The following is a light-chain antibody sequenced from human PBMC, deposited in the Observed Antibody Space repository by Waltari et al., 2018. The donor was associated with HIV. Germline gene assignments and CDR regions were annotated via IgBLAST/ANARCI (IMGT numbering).Light chain of an antibody. Sequence: EIVLTQSPATLSLSPGERATLSCRASQSVSSYLAWYKHKPGPAPRLLIYDVSKRATGIPARFSGSGSGADFTLTISSLEPEDFAVYYCQQRSNLPLTFGGGTKVEIK. V-gene: IGKV3-11*01. J-gene: IGKJ4*01. CDR2: DVS. CDR3: QQRSNLPLT. CDR1: QSVSSY.